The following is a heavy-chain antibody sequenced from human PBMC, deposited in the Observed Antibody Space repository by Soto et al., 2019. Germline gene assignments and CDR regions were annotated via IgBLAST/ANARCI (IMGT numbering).Heavy chain of an antibody. J-gene: IGHJ6*04. CDR3: AKDRRASGWNYATGV. V-gene: IGHV3-30*18. CDR2: ISYDGSNK. CDR1: GFTFSSYG. Sequence: GGSLRLSCAASGFTFSSYGMHWVRQAPGKGLEWVAVISYDGSNKYYADSVKGRFTISRDNSKNTLYLQMNSLRAEDTAVYYCAKDRRASGWNYATGVWGKGTTVTVSS. D-gene: IGHD6-19*01.